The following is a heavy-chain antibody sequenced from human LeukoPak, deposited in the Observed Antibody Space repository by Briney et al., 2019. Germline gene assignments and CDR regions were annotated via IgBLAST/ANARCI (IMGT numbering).Heavy chain of an antibody. Sequence: SQTLSLTCAISGDSVSSNSAAWISIRQSPSRGLEWLGRTYHRSKWYNDYALSVKSRISVNPDTPKNQFSLQLNSVTPEDTAVYYCARSGSYNFDYWGQGTLVTVSS. CDR3: ARSGSYNFDY. V-gene: IGHV6-1*01. J-gene: IGHJ4*02. CDR1: GDSVSSNSAA. CDR2: TYHRSKWYN. D-gene: IGHD1-26*01.